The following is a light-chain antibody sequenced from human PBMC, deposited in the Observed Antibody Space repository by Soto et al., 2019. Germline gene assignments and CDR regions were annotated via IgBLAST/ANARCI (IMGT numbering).Light chain of an antibody. V-gene: IGKV1-27*01. J-gene: IGKJ1*01. Sequence: DIQMTQSPSSLSASVGDRVTITCRASQPISNYLAWYQHKRGRAPQLLIFTASTLESGVPSRFSGSGSGTDFTLTISSLQPEDVATYYCQNFNMVPRTFGQGTKVEIK. CDR2: TAS. CDR1: QPISNY. CDR3: QNFNMVPRT.